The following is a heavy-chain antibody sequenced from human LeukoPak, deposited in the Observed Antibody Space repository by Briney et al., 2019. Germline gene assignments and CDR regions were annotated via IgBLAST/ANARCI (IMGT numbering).Heavy chain of an antibody. Sequence: GGSLRLXCAASGFTFSSYSMNWGRQAPGKGLEWVSSISSSSSYIYYADSVKGRFTVSRDNAKNSLYLQMNSLRAEDTAVYYCASHADSSGYYSPPLNYYYMDVWGKGTTVTVSS. CDR1: GFTFSSYS. CDR3: ASHADSSGYYSPPLNYYYMDV. CDR2: ISSSSSYI. D-gene: IGHD3-22*01. V-gene: IGHV3-21*01. J-gene: IGHJ6*03.